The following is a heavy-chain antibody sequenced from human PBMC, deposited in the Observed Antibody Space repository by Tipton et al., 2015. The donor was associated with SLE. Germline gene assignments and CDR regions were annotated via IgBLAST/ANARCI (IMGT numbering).Heavy chain of an antibody. Sequence: TLSLTCAVYGGSFSGYYWSWIRQPPGKGLEWIGEINHSGSTNYNPSLKSRVTISVDTSKNRFSLKLSSVTAADTAVYYCAREGFAAVAGTKNGFDIWGQGTMVTVSS. CDR1: GGSFSGYY. V-gene: IGHV4-34*01. J-gene: IGHJ3*02. CDR2: INHSGST. CDR3: AREGFAAVAGTKNGFDI. D-gene: IGHD6-19*01.